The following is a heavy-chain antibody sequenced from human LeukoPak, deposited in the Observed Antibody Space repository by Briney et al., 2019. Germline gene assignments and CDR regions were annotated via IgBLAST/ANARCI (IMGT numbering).Heavy chain of an antibody. Sequence: GASVKVSCKASGYTFTSYDINWVRQATGQGLEWMGWVNPNSANTAYAQKFQGRVTVTRNTSISTAYMELSSLRSEDTAVYYCAIKLSTGGFWGQGTLVTVSS. J-gene: IGHJ4*02. CDR3: AIKLSTGGF. V-gene: IGHV1-8*01. D-gene: IGHD2-8*02. CDR2: VNPNSANT. CDR1: GYTFTSYD.